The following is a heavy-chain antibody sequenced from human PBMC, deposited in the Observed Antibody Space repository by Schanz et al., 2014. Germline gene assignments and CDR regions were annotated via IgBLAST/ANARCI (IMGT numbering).Heavy chain of an antibody. V-gene: IGHV3-53*01. CDR3: AKDPYGSGNHYTY. J-gene: IGHJ4*02. CDR2: MYINSGST. Sequence: EVHLVESGGGLVQPGGSQRLSCAVSGFTVNTNYMSWVRQAPGKGLEWISSMYINSGSTQYADSVKGRFIISRDSSKNTLYVQLNSLRAEDTAVYYCAKDPYGSGNHYTYWGRGALVSVSS. CDR1: GFTVNTNY. D-gene: IGHD3-10*01.